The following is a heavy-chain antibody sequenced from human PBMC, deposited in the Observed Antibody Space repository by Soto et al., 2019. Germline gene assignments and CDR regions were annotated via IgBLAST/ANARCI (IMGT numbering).Heavy chain of an antibody. CDR3: AHRRSGDQPFHS. D-gene: IGHD4-17*01. V-gene: IGHV2-5*02. Sequence: QITLKESGPTLVRPTQTLTLTCTFSGFSLSTSGMSVGWIRQPPGKALEWLALIYWDDDKRYRPSLKSRLTITKDTSKDRVVLKMTHMDPVDTATYYCAHRRSGDQPFHSWGQGTLVTVSS. J-gene: IGHJ4*02. CDR1: GFSLSTSGMS. CDR2: IYWDDDK.